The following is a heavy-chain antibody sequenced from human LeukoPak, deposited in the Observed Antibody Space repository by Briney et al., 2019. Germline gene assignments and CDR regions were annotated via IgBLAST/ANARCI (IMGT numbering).Heavy chain of an antibody. CDR1: GFTVNSHF. J-gene: IGHJ4*02. CDR3: ARGGQHDFWGGYNDY. V-gene: IGHV3-66*01. D-gene: IGHD3-3*01. CDR2: VFKGGRT. Sequence: GSLRLSCAASGFTVNSHFMNWVRQTPGKGLEWVSVVFKGGRTYYADSVKGRFTISRDTSRNTLDLQLNNVRADDTAVYYCARGGQHDFWGGYNDYWGQGALVTVSS.